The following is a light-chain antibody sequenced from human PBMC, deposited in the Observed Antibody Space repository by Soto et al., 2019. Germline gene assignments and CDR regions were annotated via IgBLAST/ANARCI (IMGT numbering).Light chain of an antibody. V-gene: IGKV3-20*01. J-gene: IGKJ1*01. CDR1: QSVTSSH. CDR2: GAS. Sequence: EIVLTQSPGTLSLSPGERATLSCRASQSVTSSHLAWYQQKPGQAPRLLIYGASSRATGIPDRFSGSGSGTEFTLTLSGLEPEDSAVYYFQQYRSSLRTFGQGTNVDIK. CDR3: QQYRSSLRT.